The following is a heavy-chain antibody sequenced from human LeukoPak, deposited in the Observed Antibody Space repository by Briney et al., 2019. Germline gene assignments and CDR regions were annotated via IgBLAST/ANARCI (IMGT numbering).Heavy chain of an antibody. CDR1: GGSFSGYY. V-gene: IGHV4-34*01. CDR2: INHSGST. D-gene: IGHD3-3*01. CDR3: ARGKGSSGYRTDHKYGMDV. Sequence: SETLSLTCAVYGGSFSGYYWSWIRQPPGKGLEWIGEINHSGSTNYNPSLKSRVTISVDTSKNQFSLKLSSVTAADTAVYYCARGKGSSGYRTDHKYGMDVWGQGTTVTVSS. J-gene: IGHJ6*02.